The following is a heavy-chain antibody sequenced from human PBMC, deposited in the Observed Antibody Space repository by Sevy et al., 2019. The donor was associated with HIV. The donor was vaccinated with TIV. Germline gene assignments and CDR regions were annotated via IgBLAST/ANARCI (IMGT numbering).Heavy chain of an antibody. D-gene: IGHD2-15*01. CDR2: MNPNSGNT. CDR1: GYTFTSYD. V-gene: IGHV1-8*01. CDR3: ARGAAGWYYYYYYIDV. J-gene: IGHJ6*03. Sequence: ASVKVSCKASGYTFTSYDINWVRQATEQGLEWMGWMNPNSGNTGYAQKFQGRVTMTRNTSISTAYMELSSLRSEDTAVYYCARGAAGWYYYYYYIDVWGKGTTVTVSS.